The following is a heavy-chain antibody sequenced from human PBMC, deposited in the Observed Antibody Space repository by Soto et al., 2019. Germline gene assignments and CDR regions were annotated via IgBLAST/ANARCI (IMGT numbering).Heavy chain of an antibody. J-gene: IGHJ4*02. CDR1: GGTFSSYA. CDR2: IIPIFGTA. CDR3: ARGTYGGYDHSSSCYGIGFDY. Sequence: QVQLVQSGAEVKKPGSSVKVSCKASGGTFSSYAISWVRPSPGQGLEWMGGIIPIFGTANYAQKFQGRVMITADESTSTAYMELSSLRSEDPAVYYCARGTYGGYDHSSSCYGIGFDYWVQGTLVTVSS. V-gene: IGHV1-69*01. D-gene: IGHD6-13*01.